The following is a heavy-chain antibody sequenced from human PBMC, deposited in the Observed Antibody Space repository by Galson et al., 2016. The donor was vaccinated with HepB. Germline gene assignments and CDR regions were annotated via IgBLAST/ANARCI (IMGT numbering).Heavy chain of an antibody. CDR1: GFTFSTYG. D-gene: IGHD3-10*01. Sequence: SLRLSCAASGFTFSTYGIHWVRQTPAKGLEWVAVTWYGGNKEYYRDSVKGRFTISRDNSNNTLYLQMSSLRPDDTAVYYCEGTSFQSYMDVWGKGTTVTVSS. J-gene: IGHJ6*03. CDR2: TWYGGNKE. V-gene: IGHV3-33*01. CDR3: EGTSFQSYMDV.